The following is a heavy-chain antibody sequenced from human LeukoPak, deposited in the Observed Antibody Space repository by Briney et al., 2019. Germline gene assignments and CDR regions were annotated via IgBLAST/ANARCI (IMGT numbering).Heavy chain of an antibody. J-gene: IGHJ6*02. D-gene: IGHD5-12*01. Sequence: SKTLSLTCSVSGGSISGAYWSWIRQAPGKGLEWIGYIYYSGSPDYNPSLESRVTISIDTSKNHFSLNLTAVTAADTAIYYCARTGSGRDYYGMDVWGQGPSVTVSS. CDR1: GGSISGAY. CDR2: IYYSGSP. CDR3: ARTGSGRDYYGMDV. V-gene: IGHV4-59*01.